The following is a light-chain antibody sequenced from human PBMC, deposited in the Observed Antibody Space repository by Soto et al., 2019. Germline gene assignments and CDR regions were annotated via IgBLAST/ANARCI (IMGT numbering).Light chain of an antibody. CDR1: SGDIGGYNY. J-gene: IGLJ1*01. CDR2: EVT. V-gene: IGLV2-14*01. Sequence: QSALTQPASVSGSPGQSITISCTGTSGDIGGYNYVSWYQQHPGKAPKLLISEVTNRPSGVSDRFSGSKSGNTASLTISGLQAEDEADYFCCSYAGGSNVFGAGTKLTVL. CDR3: CSYAGGSNV.